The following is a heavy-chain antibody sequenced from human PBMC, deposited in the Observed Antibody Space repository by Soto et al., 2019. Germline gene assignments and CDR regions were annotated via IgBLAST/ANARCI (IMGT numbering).Heavy chain of an antibody. CDR2: ISYDGSNK. J-gene: IGHJ1*01. V-gene: IGHV3-30*18. D-gene: IGHD6-13*01. CDR1: GFTFSSYG. CDR3: AKDTAAAGTPIEYFQH. Sequence: GGSLRLSCAASGFTFSSYGMHWVRQAPGKGLEWVAVISYDGSNKYYADSVKGRFTISRDNSKNTLYLQMNSLRAEDTAVYYCAKDTAAAGTPIEYFQHWGQGTLVTVSS.